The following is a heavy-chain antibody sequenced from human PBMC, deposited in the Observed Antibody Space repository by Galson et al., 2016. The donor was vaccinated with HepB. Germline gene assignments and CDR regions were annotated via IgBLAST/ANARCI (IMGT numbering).Heavy chain of an antibody. V-gene: IGHV1-69*10. Sequence: SVKVSCKVSGGDFVTYVITWVRQAPGQGLECVGEISPILGIANYAQKFQGRVTITADKSTTTAYMELSSLRSEDTAVYYCARDFVGGEDYGGNFDYWYFDLWGRGTLVTVSS. CDR3: ARDFVGGEDYGGNFDYWYFDL. J-gene: IGHJ2*01. D-gene: IGHD4-23*01. CDR2: ISPILGIA. CDR1: GGDFVTYV.